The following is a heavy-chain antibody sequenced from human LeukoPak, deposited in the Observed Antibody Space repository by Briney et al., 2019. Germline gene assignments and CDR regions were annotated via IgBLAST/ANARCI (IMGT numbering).Heavy chain of an antibody. CDR2: INKDGSTT. CDR3: VRDWDDRGDFYLDQ. CDR1: EFIFSYYW. V-gene: IGHV3-74*01. Sequence: GGSLRLSCAASEFIFSYYWMHWVRRAPGQGLVWVSRINKDGSTTSYADSVKGRFTISRDNAKNTLYLQMNRLRPEDTAVYYCVRDWDDRGDFYLDQWGQGTLVTVSS. D-gene: IGHD4-17*01. J-gene: IGHJ4*02.